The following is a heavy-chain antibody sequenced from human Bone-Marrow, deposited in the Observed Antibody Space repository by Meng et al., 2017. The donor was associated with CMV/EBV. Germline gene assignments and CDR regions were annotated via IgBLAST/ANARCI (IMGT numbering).Heavy chain of an antibody. CDR1: GFTFSSYW. V-gene: IGHV3-74*01. J-gene: IGHJ4*02. CDR3: ARVGDRYCSSTSCSPFDY. Sequence: GESLKISCAASGFTFSSYWMHWVRQAPGKGLVWVSRINSDGSSTSYADSVKGRFTISRDNAKNTLYLQMNSLRAEDTAVYYCARVGDRYCSSTSCSPFDYWGQGTVVTVSS. D-gene: IGHD2-2*01. CDR2: INSDGSST.